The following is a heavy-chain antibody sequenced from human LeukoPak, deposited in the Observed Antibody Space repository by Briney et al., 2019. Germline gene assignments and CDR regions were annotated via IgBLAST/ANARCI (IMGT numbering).Heavy chain of an antibody. V-gene: IGHV3-23*01. Sequence: ETLSLTCAVYGGSFSGYYWSWIRQPPGKGLEWVSAISGSGGSTYYADSVKGRFTISRDNSKNTLYLQMNSLRAEDTAVYYCAKGRGYSSSWYGYWGQGTLVTVSS. CDR3: AKGRGYSSSWYGY. J-gene: IGHJ4*02. CDR2: ISGSGGST. CDR1: GGSFSGYY. D-gene: IGHD6-13*01.